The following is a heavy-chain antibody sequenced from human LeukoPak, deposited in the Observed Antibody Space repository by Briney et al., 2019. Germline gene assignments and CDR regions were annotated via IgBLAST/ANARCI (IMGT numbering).Heavy chain of an antibody. CDR3: ARRKEVQTTFDY. CDR1: GFVFSNYW. V-gene: IGHV3-7*01. D-gene: IGHD4/OR15-4a*01. J-gene: IGHJ4*02. CDR2: IKEDGGET. Sequence: GGSLRLSCVASGFVFSNYWMGWVRQAPGKGLKWVANIKEDGGETYYVESVKGRFTISRDNAKNSLDLQMNSLRDEDTAVYYCARRKEVQTTFDYWGQGTLVTVSS.